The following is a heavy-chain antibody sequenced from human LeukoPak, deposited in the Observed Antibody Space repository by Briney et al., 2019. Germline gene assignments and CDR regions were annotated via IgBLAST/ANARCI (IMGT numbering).Heavy chain of an antibody. J-gene: IGHJ3*01. Sequence: PGGSLRLSCAASGFTFSSYAMHWVRQAPGKGLEYVSGISKNVSITYYANSVKDRFTISRDNSKNTLYLQMGSLRTEDMAVYYCAREHGGYYDRTLYYGGAFDVWGQGTMVTVSP. D-gene: IGHD3-22*01. V-gene: IGHV3-64*01. CDR1: GFTFSSYA. CDR2: ISKNVSIT. CDR3: AREHGGYYDRTLYYGGAFDV.